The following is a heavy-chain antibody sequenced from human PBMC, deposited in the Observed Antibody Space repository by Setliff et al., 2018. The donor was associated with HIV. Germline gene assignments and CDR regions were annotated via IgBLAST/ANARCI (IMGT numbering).Heavy chain of an antibody. CDR2: INGNGGST. V-gene: IGHV3-20*04. Sequence: GSLRLSCAASGFTFDDYGMSWVRQAPGKGLEWVSGINGNGGSTDYADSVNGRFTISRDNAKNSLYLQRNSLRAEDTALYYCARQQQIFDYWGQGTLVTVSS. J-gene: IGHJ4*02. CDR3: ARQQQIFDY. D-gene: IGHD6-13*01. CDR1: GFTFDDYG.